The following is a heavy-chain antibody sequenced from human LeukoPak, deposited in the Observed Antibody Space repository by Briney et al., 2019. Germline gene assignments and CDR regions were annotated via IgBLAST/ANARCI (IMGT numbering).Heavy chain of an antibody. V-gene: IGHV3-23*01. D-gene: IGHD3-16*01. J-gene: IGHJ5*02. CDR2: ISGSGRTT. CDR1: GFTFDDYA. Sequence: PGGSLRLSCAASGFTFDDYAMHWVRQAPGKGLEWVSAISGSGRTTYYADSVKGRFTISRDNSKNTLYLQMNSLRAEDTAVYYCAKDDNYIRFLSWGQGTLVTVSS. CDR3: AKDDNYIRFLS.